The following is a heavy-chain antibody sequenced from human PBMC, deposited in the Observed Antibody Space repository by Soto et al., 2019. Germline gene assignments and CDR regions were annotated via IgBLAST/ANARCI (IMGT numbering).Heavy chain of an antibody. CDR3: ARVVVTMVPGVILPTYYFDY. Sequence: PSETLFLTCTVSGGSISSYYWSWIRQPPGKGLEWIGYIYYSGSTNYNPSLKSRVTISVDTSKNQFSLKLSSVTAADTAVYYCARVVVTMVPGVILPTYYFDYWGQGTLVTVSS. CDR1: GGSISSYY. J-gene: IGHJ4*02. CDR2: IYYSGST. D-gene: IGHD3-10*01. V-gene: IGHV4-59*01.